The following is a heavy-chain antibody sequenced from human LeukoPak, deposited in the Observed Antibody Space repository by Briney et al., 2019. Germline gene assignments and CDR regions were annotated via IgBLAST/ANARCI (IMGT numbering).Heavy chain of an antibody. CDR2: ITSDNII. CDR1: GFTFSDYY. V-gene: IGHV3-11*04. D-gene: IGHD1-7*01. CDR3: AKVAGTTDFYYYYYMDV. J-gene: IGHJ6*03. Sequence: GGSLRLSCAASGFTFSDYYMSWIRQAPGKGLEWVSHITSDNIIYYTDSVKGRFTISRDNAKNSLYLQMNSLRAEDTAVYYCAKVAGTTDFYYYYYMDVWGKGTTVTVSS.